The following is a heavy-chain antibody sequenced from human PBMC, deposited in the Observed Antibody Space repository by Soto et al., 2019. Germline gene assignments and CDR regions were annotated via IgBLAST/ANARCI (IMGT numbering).Heavy chain of an antibody. D-gene: IGHD1-26*01. Sequence: SETLPLTCTVSGGSISSYYWSWIRQPPGKGLEWIGYIYYSGSTNYNPSLKSRVTISVDTSKNQFSLKMSSVTAADTAVYYCARPRIVGATGQYYFDYWGQGTLVTVS. J-gene: IGHJ4*02. CDR3: ARPRIVGATGQYYFDY. CDR1: GGSISSYY. CDR2: IYYSGST. V-gene: IGHV4-59*08.